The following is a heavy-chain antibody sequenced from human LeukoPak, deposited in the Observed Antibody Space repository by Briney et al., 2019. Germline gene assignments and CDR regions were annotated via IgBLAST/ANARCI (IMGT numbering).Heavy chain of an antibody. CDR2: ISGSGGST. CDR1: GFTFSSYG. D-gene: IGHD1-1*01. J-gene: IGHJ4*02. V-gene: IGHV3-23*01. Sequence: GGSLRFSCAASGFTFSSYGMSWVRQAPGKGLEWVSAISGSGGSTYYADSVKGRFTISRDNAKNSLYLQMNSLRAEDTAVYYCARDRYPTKWGQGTLVTVSS. CDR3: ARDRYPTK.